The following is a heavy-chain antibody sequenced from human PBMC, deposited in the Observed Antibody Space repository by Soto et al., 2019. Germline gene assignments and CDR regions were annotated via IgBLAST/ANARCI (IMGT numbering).Heavy chain of an antibody. CDR3: ANCLWFGEPHSLFDY. J-gene: IGHJ4*02. Sequence: GGSLRLSCAASGFTFSSYAMHWVRQAPGKGLEWVAVISYDGSNKYYADSVKGRFTISRDNSKNTLYLQMNSLRAEDTAVYCCANCLWFGEPHSLFDYWGQGTLVTVSS. V-gene: IGHV3-30-3*01. D-gene: IGHD3-10*01. CDR1: GFTFSSYA. CDR2: ISYDGSNK.